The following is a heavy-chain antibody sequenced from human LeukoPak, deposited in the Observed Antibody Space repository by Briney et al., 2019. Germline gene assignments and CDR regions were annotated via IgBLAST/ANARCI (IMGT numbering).Heavy chain of an antibody. D-gene: IGHD2-15*01. CDR3: ARYATWWDV. J-gene: IGHJ6*04. V-gene: IGHV3-21*01. CDR1: GFTFSDYT. CDR2: ISGSSTSI. Sequence: KSGGSLRLSCAASGFTFSDYTMNWVRQAPGKGLEWVSSISGSSTSIYYADSVRGRFTISRDNARNSLYLQMDSLRAEDTALYYCARYATWWDVWGKGTTVTISS.